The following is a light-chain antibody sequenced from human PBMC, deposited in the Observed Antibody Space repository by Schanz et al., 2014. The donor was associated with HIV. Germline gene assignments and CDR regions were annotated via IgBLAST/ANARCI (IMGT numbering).Light chain of an antibody. CDR3: QQYGRTPYT. Sequence: EFVLTQSPGTLSLSPGERAALSCRASQSVTSNLLAWYQQKPGQAPRLLIFGASKRATGIPDRFSGTGSGTDFTLTISRLEPEDFAVYYCQQYGRTPYTFGQGTKLEIK. CDR1: QSVTSNL. V-gene: IGKV3-20*01. CDR2: GAS. J-gene: IGKJ2*01.